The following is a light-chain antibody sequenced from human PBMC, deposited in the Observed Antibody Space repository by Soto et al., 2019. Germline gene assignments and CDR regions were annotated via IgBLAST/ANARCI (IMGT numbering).Light chain of an antibody. CDR2: DAS. J-gene: IGKJ1*01. Sequence: DIQMTQSPSTLSASVGDRVTITCRASQTISSWLAWYQQKPGKAPNLLIYDASTLERGVPSRFSGTGSGTEFTLTIDRLQPDDFATYYCQQYHTSSITFGQGTKVDNK. CDR1: QTISSW. CDR3: QQYHTSSIT. V-gene: IGKV1-5*01.